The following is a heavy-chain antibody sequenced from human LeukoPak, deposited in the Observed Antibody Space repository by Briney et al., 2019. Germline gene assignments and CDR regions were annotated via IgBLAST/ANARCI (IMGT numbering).Heavy chain of an antibody. CDR1: GFTFSFYS. J-gene: IGHJ4*02. CDR2: ISGSGSDI. V-gene: IGHV3-21*05. D-gene: IGHD1-26*01. Sequence: GGSLRLSCAGSGFTFSFYSLNWVRQAPGRGLEWVSFISGSGSDIFYADSVKGRFTISRDNAKNSVSLQMDSLRGDDTAVYYCARDIGGSYSAIDYRGQGTLVTVSS. CDR3: ARDIGGSYSAIDY.